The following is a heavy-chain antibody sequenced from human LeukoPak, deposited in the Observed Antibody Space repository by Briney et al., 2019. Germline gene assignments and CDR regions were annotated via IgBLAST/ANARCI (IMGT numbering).Heavy chain of an antibody. CDR2: XSSRSNYT. J-gene: IGHJ4*02. Sequence: PGGSLRLSCAASGFTFSDDYMSWIRQAPGKGLEWVXYXSSRSNYTNYADSVKGRFTISRDNAKHSLYLQKNSLRAEDTAVYYCARGEEYSSSSGPVDYWGQGTLVTVSS. D-gene: IGHD6-6*01. CDR3: ARGEEYSSSSGPVDY. CDR1: GFTFSDDY. V-gene: IGHV3-11*06.